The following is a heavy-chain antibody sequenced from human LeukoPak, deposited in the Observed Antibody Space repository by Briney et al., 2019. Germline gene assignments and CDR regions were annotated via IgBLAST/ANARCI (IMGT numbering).Heavy chain of an antibody. CDR1: GFTFSSYA. CDR3: VADTPSWNPYGFDY. D-gene: IGHD1-1*01. CDR2: ISGSGGST. J-gene: IGHJ4*02. V-gene: IGHV3-23*01. Sequence: GGSLRLSCAASGFTFSSYAMSWVRQAPGKGLEWVSAISGSGGSTYYADSVKGRFTISRDNSKNTLYLQMNSLKTEDTAVYYCVADTPSWNPYGFDYWGQGVLVTVSS.